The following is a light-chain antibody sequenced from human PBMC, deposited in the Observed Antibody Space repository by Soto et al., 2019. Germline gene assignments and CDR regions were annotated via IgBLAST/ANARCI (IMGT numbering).Light chain of an antibody. CDR1: QSIDGD. V-gene: IGKV3-15*01. CDR3: QQYGSSYT. CDR2: RAS. J-gene: IGKJ2*01. Sequence: SQSPTSLSVSPGERVILSCRASQSIDGDLAWYQHRPGQAPRLLISRASTRATGIPARFSGSGSGTDFTLTISSLQSEDSAVYYCQQYGSSYTFGQGTKLEIK.